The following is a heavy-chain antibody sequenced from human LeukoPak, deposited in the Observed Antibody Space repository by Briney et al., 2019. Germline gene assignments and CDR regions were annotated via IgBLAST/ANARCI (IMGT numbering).Heavy chain of an antibody. V-gene: IGHV3-23*01. CDR3: AKHLLGYCSSTSCYIPNDY. J-gene: IGHJ4*02. CDR2: ISGSGGST. D-gene: IGHD2-2*02. CDR1: GFTFSSYA. Sequence: PGGSLRLSCAASGFTFSSYAMSWVRQAPGKGLEWVSAISGSGGSTYYADSVKGRFTISRDNSKNTLYLQMNSLRAEDTAVYYCAKHLLGYCSSTSCYIPNDYWGQGTLVTVSS.